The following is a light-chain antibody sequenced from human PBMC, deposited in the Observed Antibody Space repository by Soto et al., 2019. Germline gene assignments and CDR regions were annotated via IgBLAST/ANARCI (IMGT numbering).Light chain of an antibody. CDR2: DAS. Sequence: EIVLTQSPATLSLSPGERATLSCRASQSVSSYLAWYQQKRGQAPRLLIYDASNRATGIPARFSGSGSGTDFTLTISSLEPEDFATFYCQQYDTFPWTFGQGTNVDIK. CDR1: QSVSSY. CDR3: QQYDTFPWT. V-gene: IGKV3-11*01. J-gene: IGKJ1*01.